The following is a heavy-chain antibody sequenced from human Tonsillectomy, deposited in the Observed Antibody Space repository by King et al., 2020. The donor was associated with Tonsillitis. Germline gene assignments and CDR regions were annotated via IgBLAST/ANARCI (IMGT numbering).Heavy chain of an antibody. D-gene: IGHD4/OR15-4a*01. V-gene: IGHV4-59*08. CDR3: AKTARVPQF. Sequence: VQLQESGPRLLKPSETLSLTCTVSRDSFTTYYWSWIRQPPGKGLEYIGYMYYNGVTNSNPSLTSRVTISVDTSKNQFSLKLRSVTAADTAVYYCAKTARVPQFWGQGVPVTVSS. CDR1: RDSFTTYY. J-gene: IGHJ4*02. CDR2: MYYNGVT.